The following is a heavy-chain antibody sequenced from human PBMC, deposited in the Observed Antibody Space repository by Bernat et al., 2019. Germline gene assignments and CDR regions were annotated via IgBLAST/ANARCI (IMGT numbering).Heavy chain of an antibody. CDR3: ARDRQYSSTLNDY. CDR2: IKGDGSEK. Sequence: EVQFVESGGGLVQPGGSLRLSCAASGFTFSNYWMDWVRQAPGKGLEWVANIKGDGSEKYYVDSVKGRFIISRDNAKNSLYLQMNSLRAEDTAVYFCARDRQYSSTLNDYWGQGTLVTVSS. D-gene: IGHD6-13*01. J-gene: IGHJ4*02. CDR1: GFTFSNYW. V-gene: IGHV3-7*04.